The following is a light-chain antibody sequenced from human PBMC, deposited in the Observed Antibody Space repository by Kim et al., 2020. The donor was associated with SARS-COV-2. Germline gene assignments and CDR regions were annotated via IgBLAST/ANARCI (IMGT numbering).Light chain of an antibody. V-gene: IGKV1-6*01. CDR2: AAS. Sequence: AIQMTQSPSSLSAIVRDRVTITCRASQGIGNELSWYQQKSGKAPKLLIYAASKLQSGVPSSFSGSGSGTYFTLTISSLQPQDFATYFCLQDFSYPRTFGQGTKVDIK. CDR3: LQDFSYPRT. CDR1: QGIGNE. J-gene: IGKJ1*01.